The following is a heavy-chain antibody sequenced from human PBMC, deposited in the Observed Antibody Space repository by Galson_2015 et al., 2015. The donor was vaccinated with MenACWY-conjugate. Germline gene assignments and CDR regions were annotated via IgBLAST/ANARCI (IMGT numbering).Heavy chain of an antibody. D-gene: IGHD4-17*01. J-gene: IGHJ4*02. CDR1: GDSFNTYS. CDR2: IIPVFHTT. Sequence: SVKVSCKASGDSFNTYSFNWIRQAPGHGPEWLGGIIPVFHTTDYAQRFQGRLTITADGSTSRVDMELSSLRSDDTAIYYCARPGGDYERRTFFDSWGQGTLVTVSS. CDR3: ARPGGDYERRTFFDS. V-gene: IGHV1-69*13.